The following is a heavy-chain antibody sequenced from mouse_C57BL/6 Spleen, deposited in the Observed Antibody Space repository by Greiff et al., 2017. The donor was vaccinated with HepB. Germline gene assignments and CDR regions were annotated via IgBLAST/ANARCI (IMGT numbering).Heavy chain of an antibody. Sequence: QVTLKESGPGILQSSQTLSLTCSFSGFSLSTSGMGVSWIRQPSGKGLEWLAHIYWDDDKRYNPSLKSRLTISKDTSRNQVFLKITSVDTADTATYYCARRGVSWYFDVWGTGTTVTVSS. J-gene: IGHJ1*03. D-gene: IGHD6-2*01. CDR1: GFSLSTSGMG. CDR2: IYWDDDK. CDR3: ARRGVSWYFDV. V-gene: IGHV8-12*01.